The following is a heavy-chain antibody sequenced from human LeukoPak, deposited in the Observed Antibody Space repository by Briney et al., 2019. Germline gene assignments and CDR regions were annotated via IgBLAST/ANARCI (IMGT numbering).Heavy chain of an antibody. CDR2: IVGGGAK. Sequence: GGSLRLSCGASGFSISRYTISWVRQAPGKGLEWVSGIVGGGAKNYADSVKGRFTISRETSNNMVYLQMNSLRAEDTAVYYCAKDAISGDGYWEFDYWGQGSLVIVSS. CDR1: GFSISRYT. D-gene: IGHD5-24*01. J-gene: IGHJ4*02. V-gene: IGHV3-23*01. CDR3: AKDAISGDGYWEFDY.